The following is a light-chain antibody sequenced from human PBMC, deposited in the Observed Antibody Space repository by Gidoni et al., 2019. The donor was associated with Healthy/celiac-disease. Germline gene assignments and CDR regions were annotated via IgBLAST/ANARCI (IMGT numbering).Light chain of an antibody. Sequence: SYELTQPPSVSVSSGQTASITCSGDKLGYKYAFWYQQKPGQYPVMVIYQDTKRPSGIPARVSGSNSGNTATLTISGTQAMAEDYYYGQAWNRSTGVFGGGTKLTVL. CDR1: KLGYKY. J-gene: IGLJ2*01. CDR3: QAWNRSTGV. CDR2: QDT. V-gene: IGLV3-1*01.